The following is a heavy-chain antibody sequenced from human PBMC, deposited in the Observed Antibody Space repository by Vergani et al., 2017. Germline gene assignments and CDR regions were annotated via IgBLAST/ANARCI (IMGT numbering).Heavy chain of an antibody. Sequence: QVQLLEWGAGLLKTSETLSLTCGVSGGSFSDYYWSWIRQAPGMGLEWIGEVNHGGSTNYIPSLKSRVSISVDTSKNQFSLQLTSVTAADSALYFCASIARAPTRRNPPPDYWGQGILVTVSS. CDR2: VNHGGST. D-gene: IGHD3-16*02. CDR1: GGSFSDYY. J-gene: IGHJ4*02. CDR3: ASIARAPTRRNPPPDY. V-gene: IGHV4-34*01.